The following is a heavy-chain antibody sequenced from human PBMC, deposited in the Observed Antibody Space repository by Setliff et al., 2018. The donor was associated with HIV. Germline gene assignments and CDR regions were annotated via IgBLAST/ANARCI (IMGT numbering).Heavy chain of an antibody. V-gene: IGHV1-8*01. CDR3: TRIRAMVRGVTSYDAFDI. CDR1: GYTFTSFD. D-gene: IGHD3-10*01. CDR2: MNPNSGNS. Sequence: ASVKVSCKASGYTFTSFDINWVRQATGQGLEWMGWMNPNSGNSGFAQKFQGRVTMTRNSSTSTAYMELISLRFDDTAVYYCTRIRAMVRGVTSYDAFDIWGQGTKVTVSS. J-gene: IGHJ3*02.